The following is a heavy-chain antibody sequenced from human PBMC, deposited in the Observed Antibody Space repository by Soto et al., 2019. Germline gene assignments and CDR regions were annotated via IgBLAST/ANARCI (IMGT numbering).Heavy chain of an antibody. Sequence: ASVKVSCKASGYTFTSYDINWVRQATGQGLEWMGWMNPNSGNTGYAQKFQGRVTMTRNTSISTAYMELSSLRSEDTAVYYCARGRGRVGAVGYWGQGTLVTVSS. CDR2: MNPNSGNT. D-gene: IGHD1-26*01. V-gene: IGHV1-8*01. CDR3: ARGRGRVGAVGY. J-gene: IGHJ4*02. CDR1: GYTFTSYD.